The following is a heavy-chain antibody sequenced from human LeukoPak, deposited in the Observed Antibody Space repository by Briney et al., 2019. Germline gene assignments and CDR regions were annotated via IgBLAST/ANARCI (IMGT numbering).Heavy chain of an antibody. V-gene: IGHV6-1*01. CDR2: TYYRSKWYN. CDR1: GDSVSSNSAA. D-gene: IGHD6-19*01. J-gene: IGHJ6*02. Sequence: SQTLSLTCAISGDSVSSNSAAWNWIRQSPSRGLEWLGRTYYRSKWYNDYAVSVKSRITINPDTSKNQFSLQLNSVTPEDTAVYYCARDVTSLGLAVAVPSTRYYYYGMDVWGQGTTVTVSS. CDR3: ARDVTSLGLAVAVPSTRYYYYGMDV.